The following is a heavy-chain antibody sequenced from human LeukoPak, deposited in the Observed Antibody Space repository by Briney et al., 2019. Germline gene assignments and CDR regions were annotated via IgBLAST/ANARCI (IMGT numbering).Heavy chain of an antibody. CDR3: ARISYYYDDSGHPGYFDY. CDR1: GGSISSYY. J-gene: IGHJ4*02. V-gene: IGHV4-59*08. CDR2: IYHSGNT. Sequence: PSETLSLTCTVSGGSISSYYWSWIRQPPGKGLEWIGNIYHSGNTYYSPSLKSRVTISVDMSNNQFSLKLISVTAADTAEYYCARISYYYDDSGHPGYFDYWGQGTLVTVSS. D-gene: IGHD3-22*01.